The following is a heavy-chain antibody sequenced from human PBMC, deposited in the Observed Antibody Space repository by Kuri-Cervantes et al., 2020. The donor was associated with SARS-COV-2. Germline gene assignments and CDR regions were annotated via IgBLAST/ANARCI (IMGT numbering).Heavy chain of an antibody. J-gene: IGHJ3*02. CDR2: ISWNSGSI. D-gene: IGHD3-22*01. Sequence: SLKISCAASGFTFSNYGMHWVRLAPGKGLEWVSSISWNSGSIDYADSVKGRFTISRDNAMNSLNPQMNSLRAEDTALYYCAKDRISSGYYSDAFDIWGQGTMVTVSS. CDR3: AKDRISSGYYSDAFDI. V-gene: IGHV3-9*01. CDR1: GFTFSNYG.